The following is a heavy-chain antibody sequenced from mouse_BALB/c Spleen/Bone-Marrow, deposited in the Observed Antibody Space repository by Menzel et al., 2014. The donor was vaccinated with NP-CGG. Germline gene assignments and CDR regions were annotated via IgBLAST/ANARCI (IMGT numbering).Heavy chain of an antibody. CDR2: ISGDGRYT. CDR1: GFSFSNYG. D-gene: IGHD2-4*01. V-gene: IGHV5-9-2*01. CDR3: ARHAYYDQTEVSFVC. Sequence: EVMLVESGGGLVKSGGSLKLSCAASGFSFSNYGMSWLRQTPEKRLEWVATISGDGRYTFYSDSVKGRFTVSRDNVKNNLYLQLSGLRAEDTALYYCARHAYYDQTEVSFVCWDQGTLVTVSA. J-gene: IGHJ3*01.